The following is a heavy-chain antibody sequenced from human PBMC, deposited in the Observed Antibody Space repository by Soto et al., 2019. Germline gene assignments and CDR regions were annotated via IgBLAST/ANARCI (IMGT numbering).Heavy chain of an antibody. CDR3: AGDSTDGDFVDAFDV. Sequence: ELQLVESGGGLVQPGGSLRLSCAASGFSVSINYVNWVRQAPGKGLEWVSVIYSGGTTHSADSVKGRFTISRDTSKNTLYLQMNSLRVEETAVYYCAGDSTDGDFVDAFDVWGQGTMVTVSS. J-gene: IGHJ3*01. D-gene: IGHD4-17*01. CDR1: GFSVSINY. CDR2: IYSGGTT. V-gene: IGHV3-66*01.